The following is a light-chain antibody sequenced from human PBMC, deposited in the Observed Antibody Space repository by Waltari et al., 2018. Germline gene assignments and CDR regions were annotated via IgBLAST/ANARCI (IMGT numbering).Light chain of an antibody. Sequence: QSALTQPPSASGSPGQAVPIPCPGSSSDVGGYHPVSWYQQHPSNAPKLMIYEVSKRPSGVPDRFSGSKSGNTASLTVSGLQAEDEADYYCSSYAVSNTYVFGTGTKVTVL. J-gene: IGLJ1*01. CDR3: SSYAVSNTYV. CDR2: EVS. V-gene: IGLV2-8*01. CDR1: SSDVGGYHP.